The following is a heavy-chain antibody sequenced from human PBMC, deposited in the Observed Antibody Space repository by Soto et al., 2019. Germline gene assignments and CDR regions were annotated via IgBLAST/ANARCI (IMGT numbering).Heavy chain of an antibody. CDR3: AKSQLIYDILTGYDY. J-gene: IGHJ4*02. V-gene: IGHV3-30*18. CDR1: GSTFSSYG. Sequence: SGSTFSSYGMHWVRQAPGKGLEWVAVISYDGSNKYYADSVKGRFTISRDNSKNTLYLQMNSLRAEDTAVYYCAKSQLIYDILTGYDYWGQGTLVTVSS. D-gene: IGHD3-9*01. CDR2: ISYDGSNK.